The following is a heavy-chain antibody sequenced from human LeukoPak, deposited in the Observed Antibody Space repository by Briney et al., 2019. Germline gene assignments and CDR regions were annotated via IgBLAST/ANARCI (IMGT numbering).Heavy chain of an antibody. CDR2: ISAYNGNT. V-gene: IGHV1-18*01. CDR1: GDTFTSSG. D-gene: IGHD3-9*01. CDR3: ARDLPSYDILTGYYFDY. J-gene: IGHJ4*02. Sequence: ASVKVSCKASGDTFTSSGISWGRQAPGQGLEWMGWISAYNGNTNYAQKLQGRVTMTTDTSTSTAYMELRSLRSDDTAVYYCARDLPSYDILTGYYFDYWGQGTLVTVSS.